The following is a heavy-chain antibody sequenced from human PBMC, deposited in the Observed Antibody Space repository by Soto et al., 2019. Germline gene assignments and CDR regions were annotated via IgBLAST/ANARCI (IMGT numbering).Heavy chain of an antibody. CDR2: INHSGRV. J-gene: IGHJ5*01. CDR1: VGSFSGHS. D-gene: IGHD3-22*01. Sequence: SETLSLTCAFYVGSFSGHSWTWIRHSPGKGLEWIGDINHSGRVNYSPSLKSRVTISLDTSKNQFSLTLSAVTAADTAMYYCSTRAYDTNGYYRFEPWGEGTLVSVSS. V-gene: IGHV4-34*01. CDR3: STRAYDTNGYYRFEP.